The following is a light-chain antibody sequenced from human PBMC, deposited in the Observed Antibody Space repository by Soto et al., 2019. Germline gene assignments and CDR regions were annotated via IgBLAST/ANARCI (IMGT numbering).Light chain of an antibody. CDR2: AAS. J-gene: IGKJ2*01. Sequence: EIVLTQSPGTLSLSPGERATLSCRASQSVGSDYLAWYHQRPGQAPRLLISAASRRATGIPDRFSGSGSGTDFTLTISRLEPEDFGVYYCQQHVKSPRTFGQGTKLEIK. V-gene: IGKV3-20*01. CDR1: QSVGSDY. CDR3: QQHVKSPRT.